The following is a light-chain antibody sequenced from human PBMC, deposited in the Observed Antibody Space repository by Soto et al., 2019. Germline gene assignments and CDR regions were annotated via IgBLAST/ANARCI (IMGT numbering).Light chain of an antibody. CDR3: QQSYTSPVT. CDR1: QSISTY. J-gene: IGKJ4*01. Sequence: DIQITQSPTSLSSYLLDIVTFTCRASQSISTYLNWYEQKPGKAPNLLIYGASNLQSGVPSRFSGGGSGTDFTLTISSLQPEDFGTYYCQQSYTSPVTFGGGTKVDIK. V-gene: IGKV1-39*01. CDR2: GAS.